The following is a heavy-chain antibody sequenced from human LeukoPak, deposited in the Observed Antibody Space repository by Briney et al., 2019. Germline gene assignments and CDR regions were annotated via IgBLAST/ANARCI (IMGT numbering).Heavy chain of an antibody. D-gene: IGHD3-10*01. V-gene: IGHV1-2*02. CDR1: GYTFTGYY. Sequence: EASVKVSCKASGYTFTGYYMHWVRQDPGQGLEWMGWINPNSGGTNYAQKFQGRVTMTRDTSISTSDMELSRLRSDDTAVYYCARLGGITMVRGVIIELDYWGQGTLVTVSS. J-gene: IGHJ4*02. CDR3: ARLGGITMVRGVIIELDY. CDR2: INPNSGGT.